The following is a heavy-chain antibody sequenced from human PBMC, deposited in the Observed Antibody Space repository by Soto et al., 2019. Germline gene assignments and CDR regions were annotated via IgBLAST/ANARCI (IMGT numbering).Heavy chain of an antibody. CDR3: ARDGGAGITIFGVVILNWFDP. D-gene: IGHD3-3*01. V-gene: IGHV1-3*01. J-gene: IGHJ5*02. CDR1: GYTFTSYA. CDR2: INAGNGNT. Sequence: QVQLVQSGAEVKKPGASVKVSCKASGYTFTSYAMHWVRQAPGQRLEWMGWINAGNGNTKYSQKLQGRVTITRETSASTAYMELSSVRSEDTAVYYCARDGGAGITIFGVVILNWFDPWGQGTLVTVSS.